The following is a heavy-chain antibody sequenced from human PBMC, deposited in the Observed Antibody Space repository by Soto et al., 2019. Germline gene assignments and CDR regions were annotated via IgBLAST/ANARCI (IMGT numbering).Heavy chain of an antibody. V-gene: IGHV3-21*01. Sequence: GSLRLTCAASGFTFRSFTMNWVRQAPGKGLEWVSTISSNSAYIYYTDALRGRFTVSRDDAKNSLHLQMNSLRAEDTAVYYCTRDASRDSSARGWFDPWGPGTLVTVSS. CDR2: ISSNSAYI. J-gene: IGHJ5*02. D-gene: IGHD6-13*01. CDR3: TRDASRDSSARGWFDP. CDR1: GFTFRSFT.